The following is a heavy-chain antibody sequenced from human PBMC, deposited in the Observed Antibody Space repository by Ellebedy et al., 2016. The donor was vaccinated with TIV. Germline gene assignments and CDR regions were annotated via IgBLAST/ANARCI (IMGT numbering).Heavy chain of an antibody. CDR2: VYYRGIT. CDR1: AGPMSSNY. V-gene: IGHV4-59*01. Sequence: MPGGSLRLSCSVSAGPMSSNYWSRSRQPPGKGLEWIGYVYYRGITNYNPSLGSRVTISVDTSKNQFSLNVSPVTAADTAVYYCARGSGRPDYWGQGTLVSVAS. J-gene: IGHJ4*01. CDR3: ARGSGRPDY. D-gene: IGHD3-10*01.